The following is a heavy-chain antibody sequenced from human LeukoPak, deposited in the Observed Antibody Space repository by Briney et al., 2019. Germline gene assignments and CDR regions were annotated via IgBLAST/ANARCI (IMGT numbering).Heavy chain of an antibody. V-gene: IGHV3-23*01. CDR1: GFTFRTYG. D-gene: IGHD3-9*01. J-gene: IGHJ3*02. CDR3: ARDRLRYFDWSLHAFDI. CDR2: ISGSGGST. Sequence: PGGSLRLSCAASGFTFRTYGMHWVRQAPGKGLEWVSAISGSGGSTYYADSVKGRFTISRDNSKNTLYLQMNSLRAEDTAVYYCARDRLRYFDWSLHAFDIWGQGTMVTVSS.